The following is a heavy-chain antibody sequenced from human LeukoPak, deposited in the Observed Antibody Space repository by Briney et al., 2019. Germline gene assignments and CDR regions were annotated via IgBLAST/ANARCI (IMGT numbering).Heavy chain of an antibody. V-gene: IGHV1-2*02. CDR3: ARAPLRFGVSYYGMDV. J-gene: IGHJ6*02. CDR2: INPNSGGT. CDR1: GYTFTGYY. D-gene: IGHD3-3*01. Sequence: ASVEVSCKASGYTFTGYYMHWVRQAPGQGLEWMGWINPNSGGTNYAQKFQGRVTMTRDTSISTAYMELSRLRSDDTAVYYCARAPLRFGVSYYGMDVWGQGTTVTVSS.